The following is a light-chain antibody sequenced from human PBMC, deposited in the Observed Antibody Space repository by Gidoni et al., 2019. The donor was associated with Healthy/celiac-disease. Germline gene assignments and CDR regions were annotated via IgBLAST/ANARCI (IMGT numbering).Light chain of an antibody. V-gene: IGKV3-11*01. CDR3: QQRSNWPPLIT. CDR1: QSVSSY. J-gene: IGKJ5*01. CDR2: EAS. Sequence: TVLTQSLAPLSLSPGERATLSCRASQSVSSYLAWYQQKPGQAPRLLLYEASNRATGIPTRFSGSGSGTDFTLTISSLEPEDFAVYYCQQRSNWPPLITFGQGTRLEIK.